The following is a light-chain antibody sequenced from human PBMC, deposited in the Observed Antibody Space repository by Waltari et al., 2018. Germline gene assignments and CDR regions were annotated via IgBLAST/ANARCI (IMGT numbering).Light chain of an antibody. CDR2: GVN. J-gene: IGLJ1*01. Sequence: QSALTQPASVSGSPGQSITISCTGTSSDVGTYNSVSWYQQHPGKGPILIIYGVNKRSSGVSSRVSGSKSGNTASLTISGLQTEDEADYYCSSYTGWIYVFGSGTKVTVL. V-gene: IGLV2-14*02. CDR3: SSYTGWIYV. CDR1: SSDVGTYNS.